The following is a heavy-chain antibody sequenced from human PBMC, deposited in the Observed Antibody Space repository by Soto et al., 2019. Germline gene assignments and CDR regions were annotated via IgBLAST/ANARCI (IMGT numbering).Heavy chain of an antibody. CDR2: IWDDGNQK. CDR3: VRGGKTAGAFDI. Sequence: GGSLRLSCAASGFTFSNYGMHWVRQAPGKGLEWVAVIWDDGNQKYYVDSVKGRFTTSRDNSENTMFLQMNSLTAEDTAVYYCVRGGKTAGAFDIWGQGTMVTXSS. D-gene: IGHD3-16*01. J-gene: IGHJ3*02. CDR1: GFTFSNYG. V-gene: IGHV3-33*01.